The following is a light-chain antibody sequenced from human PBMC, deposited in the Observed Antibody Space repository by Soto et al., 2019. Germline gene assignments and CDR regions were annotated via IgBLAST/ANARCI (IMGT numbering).Light chain of an antibody. J-gene: IGKJ1*01. CDR2: GVS. CDR3: QQYTDWPLT. V-gene: IGKV3-20*01. Sequence: EIVLTQSPGTLSLSPGERATLSCRSSQSVSSNYFAWYQQKPGQAPRLLIYGVSSRATGVPDRFSGSGSGTDFTLTISRLEPEDFAVYYCQQYTDWPLTFGQGTKVDIK. CDR1: QSVSSNY.